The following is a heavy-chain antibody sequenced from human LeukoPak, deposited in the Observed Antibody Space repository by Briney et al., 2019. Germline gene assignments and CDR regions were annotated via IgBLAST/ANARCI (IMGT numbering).Heavy chain of an antibody. V-gene: IGHV3-74*01. CDR2: TNRDGSST. D-gene: IGHD3-3*01. J-gene: IGHJ4*02. CDR3: ARDSVEWYIFDY. CDR1: GFTYSSYW. Sequence: GGSLRLSCAASGFTYSSYWMHWVRQAPGKGPVWVARTNRDGSSTAYADSVKGRFTISKDNAKNTLYLLMNSLRAEDTAVYYCARDSVEWYIFDYWGQGTLVTVSS.